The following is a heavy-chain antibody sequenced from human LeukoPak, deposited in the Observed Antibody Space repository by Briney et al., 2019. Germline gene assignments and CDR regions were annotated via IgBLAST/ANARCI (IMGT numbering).Heavy chain of an antibody. CDR3: AKEQTSSGYFDY. J-gene: IGHJ4*02. D-gene: IGHD3-10*01. CDR2: ISGNGGRT. CDR1: GFTFNNYA. V-gene: IGHV3-23*01. Sequence: PGGSLRLSCAASGFTFNNYAMSWVRQAPGKGLEWVAAISGNGGRTYYRDSVKGRFTISRDNPKNTLYLLMNSLSAEDTALYYCAKEQTSSGYFDYWGQGTLVTVPS.